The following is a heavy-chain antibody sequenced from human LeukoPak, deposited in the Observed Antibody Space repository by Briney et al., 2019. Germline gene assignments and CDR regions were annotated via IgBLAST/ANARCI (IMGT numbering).Heavy chain of an antibody. CDR1: GFTFSSYA. CDR3: ARDLNTGMDV. Sequence: GGSLRLSCAASGFTFSSYAIRWVRQAPGKGLEWVAVISYDGSNKYYADSVKGRFTISRDNAQNLLFLQMNSLRAEDTAIYYCARDLNTGMDVWGRGTTVTVSS. J-gene: IGHJ6*02. CDR2: ISYDGSNK. V-gene: IGHV3-30-3*01.